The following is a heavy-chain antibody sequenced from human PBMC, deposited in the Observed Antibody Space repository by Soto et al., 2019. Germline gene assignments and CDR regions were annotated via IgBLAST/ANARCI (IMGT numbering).Heavy chain of an antibody. Sequence: GGSLRLSCAASGFTFSSYAMSWVRQAPGKGLEWVSAISGSGGSTYYADSVKGRFTISRDNSKNTLYLQMNSLRAEDTAVYYCSKDGVPAAMQGYYYYYGMDVWGQGTTVTVSS. J-gene: IGHJ6*02. V-gene: IGHV3-23*01. CDR2: ISGSGGST. CDR3: SKDGVPAAMQGYYYYYGMDV. CDR1: GFTFSSYA. D-gene: IGHD2-2*01.